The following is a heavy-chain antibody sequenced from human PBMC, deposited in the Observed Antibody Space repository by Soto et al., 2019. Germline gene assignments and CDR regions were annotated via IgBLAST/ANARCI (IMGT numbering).Heavy chain of an antibody. V-gene: IGHV3-66*01. Sequence: EVQLVESGGGLVQPGGSLRLSCAGSGFSVSSSYMGWVRQAPGKGMEWISDIHSGGTTYDADSVKGRFTISRDTSKNSVYLQMNRVRVEDTAVYNCARDSNSPARFGYWGQGSLVIVSS. CDR2: IHSGGTT. J-gene: IGHJ4*02. CDR3: ARDSNSPARFGY. CDR1: GFSVSSSY.